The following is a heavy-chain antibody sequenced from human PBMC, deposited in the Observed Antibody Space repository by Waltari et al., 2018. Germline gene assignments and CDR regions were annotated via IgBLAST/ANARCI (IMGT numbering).Heavy chain of an antibody. CDR1: GGSISSGSYY. CDR2: IYTSGST. V-gene: IGHV4-61*02. J-gene: IGHJ5*02. Sequence: QVQLQESGPGLVKPSQTLSLTCTVSGGSISSGSYYWSWIRQPAGKGLEWIGRIYTSGSTNYNPSLKSRVTISVDTSKNQFSLKLSSVTAADTAVYYCARGEAAAGTLRGWFDPWGQGTLVTVSS. D-gene: IGHD6-13*01. CDR3: ARGEAAAGTLRGWFDP.